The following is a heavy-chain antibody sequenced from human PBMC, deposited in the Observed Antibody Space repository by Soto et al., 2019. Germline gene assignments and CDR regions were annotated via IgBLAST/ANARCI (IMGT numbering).Heavy chain of an antibody. CDR2: IIPLFVTN. Sequence: QVQVVQCGVEVRRPGSSVKVSCKASGDTFKNCVISWVRQAPGQGLEWMGGIIPLFVTNEFAQSFQGTLTITTDESTTTAYIQLRRLRSEDTATYYCAAKLGYGKLSVVWRHGTTAIVSS. J-gene: IGHJ6*02. V-gene: IGHV1-69*01. CDR3: AAKLGYGKLSVV. CDR1: GDTFKNCV. D-gene: IGHD7-27*01.